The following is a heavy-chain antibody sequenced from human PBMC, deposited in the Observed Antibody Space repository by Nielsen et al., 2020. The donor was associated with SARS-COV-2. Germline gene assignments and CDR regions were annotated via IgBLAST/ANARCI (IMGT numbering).Heavy chain of an antibody. CDR1: TASSNY. CDR2: IHPDDSKT. Sequence: GGSLRPSCAVTASSNYMSWVRQAPGEGLVWVSHIHPDDSKTTYADSVKGRFTISRHNAQNTLHLQMNSLRAEDTAVYYCARGSNYGYNWFDPWGQGTLVTVSS. D-gene: IGHD3-10*01. V-gene: IGHV3-74*03. J-gene: IGHJ5*02. CDR3: ARGSNYGYNWFDP.